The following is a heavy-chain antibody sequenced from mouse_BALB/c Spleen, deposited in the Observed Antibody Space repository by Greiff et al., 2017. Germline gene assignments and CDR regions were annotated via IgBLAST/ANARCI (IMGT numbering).Heavy chain of an antibody. V-gene: IGHV3-2*02. CDR1: GYSITSDYA. Sequence: EVQGVESGPGLVKPSQSLSLTCTVTGYSITSDYAWNWIRQFPGNKLEWMGYISYSGSTSYNPSLKSRISITRDTSKNQFFLQLNSVTTEDTATYYCAKGKGFAYWGQGTLVTVSA. CDR3: AKGKGFAY. CDR2: ISYSGST. J-gene: IGHJ3*01.